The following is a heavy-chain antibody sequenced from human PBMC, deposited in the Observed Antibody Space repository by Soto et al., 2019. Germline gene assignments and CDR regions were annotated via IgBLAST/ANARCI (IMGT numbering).Heavy chain of an antibody. J-gene: IGHJ2*01. CDR3: ARPLWRDDYNWSYFDL. CDR2: ISYDGSNK. Sequence: QVQLVESGGGVVQPGRSLRLSCAASGFTFSSYAMHCVRQAPGKGLEWVAVISYDGSNKYYANSVKDRFTMTTDNSTNTRYLQMNSLRTEDTAVYYCARPLWRDDYNWSYFDLWGRGALVTVSS. D-gene: IGHD4-4*01. CDR1: GFTFSSYA. V-gene: IGHV3-30-3*01.